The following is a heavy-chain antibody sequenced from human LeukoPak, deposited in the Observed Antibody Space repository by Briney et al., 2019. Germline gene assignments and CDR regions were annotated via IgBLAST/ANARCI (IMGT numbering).Heavy chain of an antibody. V-gene: IGHV7-4-1*01. Sequence: ASVKVSCKASGYTFTSYAMNWVRQAPGQRLEWMGWINTNTGNPTYAQGFTGRFVFSLDTSVSTAYLQICSLKAEDTAVYYCARESEGVAAAGHTYWFDPWGQGTLVTVSS. J-gene: IGHJ5*02. CDR2: INTNTGNP. D-gene: IGHD6-13*01. CDR1: GYTFTSYA. CDR3: ARESEGVAAAGHTYWFDP.